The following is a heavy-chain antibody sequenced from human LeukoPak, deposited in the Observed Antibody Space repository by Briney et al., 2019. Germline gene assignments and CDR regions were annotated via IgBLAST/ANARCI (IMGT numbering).Heavy chain of an antibody. CDR1: GESFSGHY. D-gene: IGHD6-6*01. J-gene: IGHJ5*02. V-gene: IGHV4-34*01. CDR3: ARGSSNIAARNNWFDP. CDR2: VNHSGST. Sequence: SETLSLTCAVSGESFSGHYWSWTRQTPGKGLEWIGEVNHSGSTNYNLSLKSRVTISIDTSKNQFSLKLSSVTAADTAVYYCARGSSNIAARNNWFDPWGQGTLVTVSS.